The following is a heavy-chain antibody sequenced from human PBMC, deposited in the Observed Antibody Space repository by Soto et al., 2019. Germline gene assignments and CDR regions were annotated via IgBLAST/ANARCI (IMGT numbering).Heavy chain of an antibody. J-gene: IGHJ6*02. D-gene: IGHD3-22*01. CDR3: ARDGYYDSSGYYPTGMDV. V-gene: IGHV1-69*12. Sequence: QVQLVQSGAAVKKPGSSVKVSCKASGGTFSSYAISWVRQAPGQGLEWMGGIIPIFGTANYAQKFQGRVTITADESTSTXSTELSSLRSEDTAVYYCARDGYYDSSGYYPTGMDVWGQGTTVTVSS. CDR1: GGTFSSYA. CDR2: IIPIFGTA.